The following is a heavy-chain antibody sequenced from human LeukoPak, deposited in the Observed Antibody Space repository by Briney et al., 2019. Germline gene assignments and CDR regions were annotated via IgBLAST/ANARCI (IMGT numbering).Heavy chain of an antibody. J-gene: IGHJ6*03. D-gene: IGHD6-13*01. CDR2: INPNSGGT. CDR1: GYTFTGYY. Sequence: ASVKVSCKASGYTFTGYYMHWVRQAPGQGLEWMGWINPNSGGTNYAQKFQGRVTMTRDTSLSTAYMELSRLRSDNTAVYYCARDAAAGTWYYYYMDVWGKGTTVTVSS. V-gene: IGHV1-2*02. CDR3: ARDAAAGTWYYYYMDV.